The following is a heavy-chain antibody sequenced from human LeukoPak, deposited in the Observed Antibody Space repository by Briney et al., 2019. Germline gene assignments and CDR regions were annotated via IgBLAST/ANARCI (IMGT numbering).Heavy chain of an antibody. CDR3: AADRDGDYVFDY. CDR2: IVVGSGNT. V-gene: IGHV1-58*02. CDR1: GGTFSSYA. J-gene: IGHJ4*02. D-gene: IGHD4-17*01. Sequence: SVKVSCKASGGTFSSYAISWVRQAPGQGLEWIGWIVVGSGNTNYAQKFQERVTITRDMSTSTAYMELSSLRSEDTAVYYCAADRDGDYVFDYWDQGTLVTVSS.